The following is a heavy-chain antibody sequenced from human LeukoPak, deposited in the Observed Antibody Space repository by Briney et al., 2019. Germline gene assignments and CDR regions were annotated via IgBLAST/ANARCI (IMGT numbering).Heavy chain of an antibody. Sequence: PGGSLRLSCAASGFTFSSYSMNWVRQAPGKGLEWVSYISSSSSTIYYADSVKGRFTISRDNAKNSLYLQMNSLRAEDTAVYYCASPISSVVTFFPAYWGQGTLVTVSS. CDR3: ASPISSVVTFFPAY. CDR2: ISSSSSTI. V-gene: IGHV3-48*04. CDR1: GFTFSSYS. D-gene: IGHD3-22*01. J-gene: IGHJ4*02.